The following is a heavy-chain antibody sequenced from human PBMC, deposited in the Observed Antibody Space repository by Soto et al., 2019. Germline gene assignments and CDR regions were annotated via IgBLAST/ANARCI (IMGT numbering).Heavy chain of an antibody. D-gene: IGHD5-12*01. Sequence: SETLSLTCTVSGGSISSSGYYWSWIRQHPGKGLEWIGYIYYSGSTYYNPSLKSRVTISVDTSKNQFSLKLSSVTAADTAVYYCARERLVAKVAHFDYWGQGTLVTVSS. CDR3: ARERLVAKVAHFDY. J-gene: IGHJ4*02. CDR1: GGSISSSGYY. V-gene: IGHV4-31*03. CDR2: IYYSGST.